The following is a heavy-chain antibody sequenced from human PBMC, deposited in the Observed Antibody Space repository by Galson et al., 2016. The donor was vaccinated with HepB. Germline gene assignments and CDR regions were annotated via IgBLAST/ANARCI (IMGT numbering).Heavy chain of an antibody. V-gene: IGHV4-34*01. CDR3: ARQPYYDFWSGYSNYYYGMDV. D-gene: IGHD3-3*01. Sequence: WIGEINHSGSTNYSPSLKGRVTISVDTSKKQFSMQLSSVTAADTAVYYCARQPYYDFWSGYSNYYYGMDVWGQGTTVTVSS. J-gene: IGHJ6*02. CDR2: INHSGST.